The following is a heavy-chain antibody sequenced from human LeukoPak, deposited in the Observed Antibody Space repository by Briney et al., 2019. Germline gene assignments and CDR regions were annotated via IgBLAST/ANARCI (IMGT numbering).Heavy chain of an antibody. CDR2: IASGAST. CDR3: ASMYGGSYFDY. V-gene: IGHV3-53*01. Sequence: PGGSLRLSCAASGFTFSNHAMSWVRQAPGKGLEWVSVIASGASTYYADSMKGRFTISRDSSKNTLYLQMNSLRAEDTAVYYCASMYGGSYFDYWGQGTLVTVSS. CDR1: GFTFSNHA. J-gene: IGHJ4*02. D-gene: IGHD1-26*01.